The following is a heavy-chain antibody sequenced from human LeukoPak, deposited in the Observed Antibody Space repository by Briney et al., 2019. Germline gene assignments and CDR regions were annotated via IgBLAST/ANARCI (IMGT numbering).Heavy chain of an antibody. CDR1: GFTFSSYW. Sequence: GGSLRLSCTASGFTFSSYWMSWVRQAPGKGLEWVANMKQDGSEKYYVDSVKGRFTISRDNAKNSLYLQMNSLRAEDTAVYYCARDRLYLVGATRTLDYWGQGTLVTVSS. J-gene: IGHJ4*02. V-gene: IGHV3-7*01. D-gene: IGHD1-26*01. CDR2: MKQDGSEK. CDR3: ARDRLYLVGATRTLDY.